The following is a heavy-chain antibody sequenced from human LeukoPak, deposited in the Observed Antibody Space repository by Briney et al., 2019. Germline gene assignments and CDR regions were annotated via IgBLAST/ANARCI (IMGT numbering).Heavy chain of an antibody. D-gene: IGHD6-19*01. Sequence: SETLSLTCTVSGYSISSGYYWGWIRQPPGKGLEWIGSIYHSGSTYYNPSLKSRVTISVDTSKNQFSLKLSSVTAADTAVYYCARDSQWLAYFDYWGQGTLVTVSS. CDR3: ARDSQWLAYFDY. CDR2: IYHSGST. V-gene: IGHV4-38-2*02. J-gene: IGHJ4*02. CDR1: GYSISSGYY.